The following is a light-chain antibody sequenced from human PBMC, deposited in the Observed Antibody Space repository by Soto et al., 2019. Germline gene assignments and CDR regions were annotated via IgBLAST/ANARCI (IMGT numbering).Light chain of an antibody. J-gene: IGLJ2*01. CDR3: ASNTPTWV. Sequence: QSVLTQPPSVSGAPGQRVTISCTGSSSNIGAGYDVHWYQQLPGTAPKLLIYDNSNRPSGVPDRFSGSKSANTASLTISGLQADDEADYFCASNTPTWVFGGGTKLTVL. V-gene: IGLV1-40*01. CDR1: SSNIGAGYD. CDR2: DNS.